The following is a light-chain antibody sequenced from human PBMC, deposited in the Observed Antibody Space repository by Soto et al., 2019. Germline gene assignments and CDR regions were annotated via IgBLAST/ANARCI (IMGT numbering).Light chain of an antibody. Sequence: SVLTQPASVSGCPGQSITISCTGTSSDVGGYNYVSWYQQHPGKAPKLMIYDVSDRPSGVSNRFSGSKSGNTASLTTSGLQAEDEADYYCSSYTSGFYVFGTGTKVTVL. J-gene: IGLJ1*01. CDR2: DVS. CDR3: SSYTSGFYV. CDR1: SSDVGGYNY. V-gene: IGLV2-14*01.